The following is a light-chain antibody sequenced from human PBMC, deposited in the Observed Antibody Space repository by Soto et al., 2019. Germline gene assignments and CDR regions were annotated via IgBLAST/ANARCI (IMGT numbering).Light chain of an antibody. CDR1: QSISHK. CDR3: QQYGSSGT. V-gene: IGKV3-20*01. Sequence: EIVVTQSPATLSVSQGERATLSCRVSQSISHKLAWYQQTPGQPPRLLIYGASNRATGIPDRFSGSGSGTDFTLTISRLEPEDFAVYYCQQYGSSGTFGQGTKVDIK. CDR2: GAS. J-gene: IGKJ1*01.